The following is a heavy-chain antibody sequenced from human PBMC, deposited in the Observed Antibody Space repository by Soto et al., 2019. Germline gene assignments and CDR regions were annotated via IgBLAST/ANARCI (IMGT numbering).Heavy chain of an antibody. Sequence: QVQLQESGPGLVKPSQTLSLTCTVSGGSISSGGYYWSWIRQHPGKGLEWIGYIYYSGSTYYNPSLKSRVTLSVDTSKNQFSLQLSAVTAADTAVYYCAREARTGYYGSGTMDVWGQGTTVTVSS. CDR3: AREARTGYYGSGTMDV. CDR2: IYYSGST. D-gene: IGHD3-10*01. V-gene: IGHV4-31*03. J-gene: IGHJ6*02. CDR1: GGSISSGGYY.